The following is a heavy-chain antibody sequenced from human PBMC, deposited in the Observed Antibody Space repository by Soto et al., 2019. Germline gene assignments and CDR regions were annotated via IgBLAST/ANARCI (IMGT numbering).Heavy chain of an antibody. CDR2: ISGYNGNT. D-gene: IGHD3-10*01. J-gene: IGHJ4*02. CDR3: AKLFRSSLDY. Sequence: ASVKVSCKASGYTFTSYAITWVRQAPGQGLEWMGWISGYNGNTKYAQKLQGRVTMTTDTSTSTAYMEMRSLRSDDTAVYYCAKLFRSSLDYWGRGTLVTVSS. V-gene: IGHV1-18*04. CDR1: GYTFTSYA.